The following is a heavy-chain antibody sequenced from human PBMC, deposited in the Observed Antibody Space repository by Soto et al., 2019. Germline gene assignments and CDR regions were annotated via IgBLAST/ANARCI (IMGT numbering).Heavy chain of an antibody. CDR2: MNPNSGNT. CDR3: AGGLNTMVRGVIIRWFDP. V-gene: IGHV1-8*01. J-gene: IGHJ5*02. Sequence: ASVKVSCKASGYTFTSYDINWVRQATGQGLEWMGWMNPNSGNTGYAQKFQGRVTMTRNTSISTAYMELSSLRSEDTAVYYCAGGLNTMVRGVIIRWFDPWGQGTLVTVSS. D-gene: IGHD3-10*01. CDR1: GYTFTSYD.